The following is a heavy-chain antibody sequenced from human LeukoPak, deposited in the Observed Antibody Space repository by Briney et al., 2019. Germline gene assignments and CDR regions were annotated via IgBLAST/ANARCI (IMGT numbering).Heavy chain of an antibody. D-gene: IGHD6-19*01. V-gene: IGHV5-51*01. CDR1: GYSFTSYW. Sequence: SGESLKISCKGSGYSFTSYWTGWVRQMPGKGLEWMGIIYPGDSDTRYSPSFQGQVTISADKSNSTAYMQWSSLKASDSAMYYCARHREVAVAGTVDYWGQGTLVTVSS. CDR3: ARHREVAVAGTVDY. CDR2: IYPGDSDT. J-gene: IGHJ4*02.